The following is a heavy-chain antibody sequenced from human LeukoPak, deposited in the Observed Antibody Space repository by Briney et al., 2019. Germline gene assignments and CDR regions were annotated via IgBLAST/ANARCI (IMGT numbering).Heavy chain of an antibody. J-gene: IGHJ4*02. CDR1: GFLFSTYS. CDR3: ARESVYSGYEFDY. D-gene: IGHD5-12*01. V-gene: IGHV3-48*02. Sequence: GGSLRLSCAPSGFLFSTYSMNWLRHAPGKGLECVSYISSRSSTIYYADSVKGRFTISRDNAKNSLYLQMNNLRDEDTAVYYCARESVYSGYEFDYWGQGTLVTVSS. CDR2: ISSRSSTI.